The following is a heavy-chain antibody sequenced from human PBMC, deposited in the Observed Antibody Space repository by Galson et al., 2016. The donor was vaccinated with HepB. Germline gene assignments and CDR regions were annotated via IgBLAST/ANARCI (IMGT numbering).Heavy chain of an antibody. CDR3: ARVITGTTSFDS. CDR1: GFTFSSYW. Sequence: SLRLSCAASGFTFSSYWMSWVRQAPGKGLEWVATIKQDGREKYNVDSVKGRLTISRDNAKNSLYLQMNSLRVEDTAVYYCARVITGTTSFDSWGQGTLVTVSS. CDR2: IKQDGREK. V-gene: IGHV3-7*01. J-gene: IGHJ4*02. D-gene: IGHD1-20*01.